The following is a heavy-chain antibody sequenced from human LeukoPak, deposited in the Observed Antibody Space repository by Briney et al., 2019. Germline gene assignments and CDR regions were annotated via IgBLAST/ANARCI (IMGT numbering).Heavy chain of an antibody. Sequence: RPGGSLLLSCAASGLPFPDYGMDWVRLAPGKGLEWVPDINWNGGSTTYADAVKGRFTISRDNAKNSLNLQMNSLRVDDTVFYYCVRGLSGYHFDLWGQGILVSVSS. CDR1: GLPFPDYG. J-gene: IGHJ4*02. D-gene: IGHD5-18*01. CDR2: INWNGGST. V-gene: IGHV3-20*04. CDR3: VRGLSGYHFDL.